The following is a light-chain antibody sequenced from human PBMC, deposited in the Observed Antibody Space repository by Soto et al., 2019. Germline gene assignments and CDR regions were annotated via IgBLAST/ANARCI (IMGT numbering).Light chain of an antibody. V-gene: IGKV2D-29*01. CDR3: QQSTHSPLT. CDR1: QSLLHNNGKTY. J-gene: IGKJ4*01. Sequence: DIVMTQTPLSLSVTPGQPASISCKSSQSLLHNNGKTYLYWYLQNPGQPPQLLTYEVSNRFSGVPERVSGSGSGTDFTLNISRLEAEDVAVYYCQQSTHSPLTFGQGTKVDIK. CDR2: EVS.